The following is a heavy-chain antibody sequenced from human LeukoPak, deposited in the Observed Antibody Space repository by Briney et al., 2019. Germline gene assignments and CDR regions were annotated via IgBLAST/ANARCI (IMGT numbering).Heavy chain of an antibody. D-gene: IGHD4-17*01. CDR3: AKLGTTPVTTGY. J-gene: IGHJ4*02. V-gene: IGHV3-30*18. CDR2: ISYDGSNK. CDR1: GFTFSRYG. Sequence: GGSLRLSCVASGFTFSRYGMHWVRQAPGKGLEWVAVISYDGSNKYYADSVKGRFTISRDNSKNTLYLQMNSLRGEDTAVYYCAKLGTTPVTTGYWGQGTLVTVSS.